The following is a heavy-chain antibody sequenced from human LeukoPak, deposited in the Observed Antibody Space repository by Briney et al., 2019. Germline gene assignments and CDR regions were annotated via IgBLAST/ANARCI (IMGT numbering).Heavy chain of an antibody. J-gene: IGHJ5*02. CDR2: IWHDGSNK. Sequence: GGSLRLPCAASGFTFSSYGMHWVRQAPGKGLEWVAVIWHDGSNKNYADSVKGRFTISRDNAKKSLYLEMNNLRAEDTAVYYCATDGAGFDTWGQGVLVTVSS. V-gene: IGHV3-33*03. CDR1: GFTFSSYG. CDR3: ATDGAGFDT.